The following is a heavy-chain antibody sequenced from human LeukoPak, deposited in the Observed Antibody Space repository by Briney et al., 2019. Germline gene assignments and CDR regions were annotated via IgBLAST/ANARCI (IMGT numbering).Heavy chain of an antibody. CDR1: GYTFTSYY. V-gene: IGHV1-46*01. CDR2: INPSGGST. J-gene: IGHJ6*03. CDR3: ARDGNTNYYYMDV. Sequence: EASGKVSCKASGYTFTSYYMHWVRQAPGQGLEWMGIINPSGGSTSYAQKFQGRVTMTRDMSTSTVYMELSSLRSEDTAVYYCARDGNTNYYYMDVWGKGTTVTVSS. D-gene: IGHD2/OR15-2a*01.